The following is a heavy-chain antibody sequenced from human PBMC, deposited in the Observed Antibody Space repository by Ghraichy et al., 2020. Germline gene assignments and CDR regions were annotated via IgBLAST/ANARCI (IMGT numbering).Heavy chain of an antibody. Sequence: GGSLNISCAASGFTFSTYSMNWVRQAPGKGLEWVSFISSSGITTHYADSAKGRFTISRDEAKNSLYLQMNSLRAEDTAVYYCARDHDDSTGYYYTAYDFWGQGTMVTVSS. CDR3: ARDHDDSTGYYYTAYDF. CDR1: GFTFSTYS. J-gene: IGHJ3*01. CDR2: ISSSGITT. V-gene: IGHV3-48*01. D-gene: IGHD3-22*01.